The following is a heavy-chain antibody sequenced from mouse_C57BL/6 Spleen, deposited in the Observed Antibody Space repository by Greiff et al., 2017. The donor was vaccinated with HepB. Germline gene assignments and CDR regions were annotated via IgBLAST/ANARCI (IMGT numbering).Heavy chain of an antibody. V-gene: IGHV1-82*01. CDR2: IYPGDGDT. D-gene: IGHD3-1*01. Sequence: VQLQQSGPELVKPGASVKISCKASGYAFSSSWMNWVKQRPGKGLEWIGRIYPGDGDTNYNGKFKGKATLTADKSSSTAYMQLSSLTSEDSAVYFCARGGYSYAMDDWGQGTSVTVSS. CDR3: ARGGYSYAMDD. CDR1: GYAFSSSW. J-gene: IGHJ4*01.